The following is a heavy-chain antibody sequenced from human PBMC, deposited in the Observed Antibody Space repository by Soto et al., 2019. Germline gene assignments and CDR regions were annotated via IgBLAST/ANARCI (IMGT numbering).Heavy chain of an antibody. Sequence: ASVNVSCKASGYTFTSYGISWVRQAPGQGLEWMGWISAYNGNTDYAQKLQGRVTMTTDTSTSTAYMELRSLRSDDTAVYYCARDLPTYYDFWSGYYGPYYYGMDVWGQGTTVTVSS. V-gene: IGHV1-18*01. D-gene: IGHD3-3*01. CDR1: GYTFTSYG. J-gene: IGHJ6*02. CDR3: ARDLPTYYDFWSGYYGPYYYGMDV. CDR2: ISAYNGNT.